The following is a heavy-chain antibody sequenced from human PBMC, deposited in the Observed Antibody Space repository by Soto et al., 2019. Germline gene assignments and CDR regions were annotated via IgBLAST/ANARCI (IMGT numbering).Heavy chain of an antibody. Sequence: GGSLRLSCVASGFTFSSYAMSWVRQAPGKGLEWVSAISGSGGSTYYADSVKGRFTISRDNSKNTLYLQMNSLRAEDTAVYYCAKDVTNMDYDFWSGYYFFDYWGQGTLVTVSS. V-gene: IGHV3-23*01. CDR1: GFTFSSYA. CDR2: ISGSGGST. D-gene: IGHD3-3*01. J-gene: IGHJ4*02. CDR3: AKDVTNMDYDFWSGYYFFDY.